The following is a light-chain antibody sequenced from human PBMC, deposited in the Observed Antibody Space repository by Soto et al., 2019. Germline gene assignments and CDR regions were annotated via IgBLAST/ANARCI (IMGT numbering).Light chain of an antibody. CDR3: SSYAGSNNVV. V-gene: IGLV2-8*01. CDR2: EVS. CDR1: SSDVGNYNY. J-gene: IGLJ2*01. Sequence: QSVLTQPPSASGSPGQSVTISFTGTSSDVGNYNYVSWYQQHPGKAPKLMIYEVSKRPSGVPDRFSGSKSGNTASLTVSGLQAEDEADYYCSSYAGSNNVVFGGGTKLTVL.